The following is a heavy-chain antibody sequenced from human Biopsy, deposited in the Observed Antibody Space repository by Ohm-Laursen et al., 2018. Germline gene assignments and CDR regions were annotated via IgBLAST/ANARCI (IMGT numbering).Heavy chain of an antibody. V-gene: IGHV3-48*04. D-gene: IGHD2-21*01. Sequence: GSLRLSCAASGFTFGRYSMNWIRQAPGKGLEWISYITGSSSTIYYADSVKGRFTISRDNAKNSLYLQMNSLRAEDTAVYYCTRLAYYYYYGMDVWGQGTTVTVSS. CDR1: GFTFGRYS. CDR3: TRLAYYYYYGMDV. J-gene: IGHJ6*02. CDR2: ITGSSSTI.